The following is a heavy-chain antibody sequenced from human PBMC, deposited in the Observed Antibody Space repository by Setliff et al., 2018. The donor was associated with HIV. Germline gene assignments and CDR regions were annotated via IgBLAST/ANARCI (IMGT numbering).Heavy chain of an antibody. D-gene: IGHD3-10*01. CDR1: GFTFSNYA. CDR3: AREYGAVRKYIDY. Sequence: GASVKVSCKTSGFTFSNYAIKWVRQAPGQGLEWMGGINAGNGDTRYSPKFQGRVTITPDTSTSTDYMELRSLRSDDTAVYYCAREYGAVRKYIDYWGQGTLVTVSS. CDR2: INAGNGDT. V-gene: IGHV1-3*01. J-gene: IGHJ4*02.